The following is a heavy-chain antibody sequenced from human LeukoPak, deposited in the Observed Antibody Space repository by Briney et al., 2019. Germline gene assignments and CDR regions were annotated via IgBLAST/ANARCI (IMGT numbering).Heavy chain of an antibody. CDR1: GGSISSGGYY. Sequence: PSETLSLTCTVPGGSISSGGYYWSWIRQHPGKGLEWIGYIYYSGSTYYNPSLKSRVTISVDTSKNQFSLKLSSVTAADTAVYYCARRASSSWNFDYWGQGTLVTVSS. CDR3: ARRASSSWNFDY. D-gene: IGHD6-13*01. J-gene: IGHJ4*02. V-gene: IGHV4-31*03. CDR2: IYYSGST.